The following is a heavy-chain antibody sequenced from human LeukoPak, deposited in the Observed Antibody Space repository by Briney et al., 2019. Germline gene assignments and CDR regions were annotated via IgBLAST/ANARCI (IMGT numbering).Heavy chain of an antibody. Sequence: SETLSLTCSISGGSISRYYWNWIRQPPGNGLEWIACISYSGSTKYNTSLKSRVTISVDTSKNQLSLKLSSVTAADTAVYYCAREPGFDSSGYLNWFDPWGQGTLVTVSS. D-gene: IGHD3-22*01. CDR3: AREPGFDSSGYLNWFDP. CDR2: ISYSGST. J-gene: IGHJ5*02. CDR1: GGSISRYY. V-gene: IGHV4-59*01.